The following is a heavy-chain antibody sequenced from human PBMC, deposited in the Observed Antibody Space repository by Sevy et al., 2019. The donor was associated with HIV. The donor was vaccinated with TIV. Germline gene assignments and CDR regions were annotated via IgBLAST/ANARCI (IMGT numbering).Heavy chain of an antibody. CDR3: GNPRNPQYYHFWRGPADAFDI. D-gene: IGHD3-3*01. V-gene: IGHV3-23*01. J-gene: IGHJ3*02. CDR1: GFTFSSYA. CDR2: ISGSGGST. Sequence: GGSLRLSCAASGFTFSSYAMSWVRQAPGKGLEWVSAISGSGGSTYYADSVKGRFTISRDNSKNTLYLQMNGLRAEDRAFYSCGNPRNPQYYHFWRGPADAFDIWGQGTMVTVSS.